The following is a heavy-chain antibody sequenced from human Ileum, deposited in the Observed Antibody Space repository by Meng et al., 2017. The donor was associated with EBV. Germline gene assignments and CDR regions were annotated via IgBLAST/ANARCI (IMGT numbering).Heavy chain of an antibody. J-gene: IGHJ4*02. CDR2: IYHSGST. D-gene: IGHD2-8*01. CDR1: GDSMTNNTW. CDR3: ARTGVGLAFAY. Sequence: VRLGERAPGLSKSPGPLPLTCCAAGDSMTNNTWWTWVRQPPGKGLAWIGEIYHSGSTNYNPSLQSRATISVDMSKKQFSLKLRSVTAADTAVSYCARTGVGLAFAYWGRGTLVTVSS. V-gene: IGHV4-4*03.